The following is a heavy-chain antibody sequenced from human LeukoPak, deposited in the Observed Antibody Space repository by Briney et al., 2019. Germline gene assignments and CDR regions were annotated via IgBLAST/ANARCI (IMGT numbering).Heavy chain of an antibody. Sequence: GGSMRLSCAASGFTFSDYYMSWIRQAPGEGLEWLSYISRNSRTTFYAESVKGRFTISRDNAKNSLYLQLNSLRADDTAVYYCARISETAIIEAAEDLWGQGALVTVSS. J-gene: IGHJ4*02. D-gene: IGHD6-13*01. CDR2: ISRNSRTT. V-gene: IGHV3-11*01. CDR1: GFTFSDYY. CDR3: ARISETAIIEAAEDL.